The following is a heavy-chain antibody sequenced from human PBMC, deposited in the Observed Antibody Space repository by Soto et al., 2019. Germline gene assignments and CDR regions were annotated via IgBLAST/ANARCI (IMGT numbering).Heavy chain of an antibody. J-gene: IGHJ4*02. V-gene: IGHV3-30*18. Sequence: QAQLVESGGGVVQPGRSLRLSCAASGFTFSTYGMHWVRQAPGKGLEWVAGILYDGSDKYYADSVKGRFTISRENSKNTLFLQMNSLRSEDSAVYYCAKAGGGFGDFVHHWGQGTPVTVSS. D-gene: IGHD3-10*01. CDR1: GFTFSTYG. CDR2: ILYDGSDK. CDR3: AKAGGGFGDFVHH.